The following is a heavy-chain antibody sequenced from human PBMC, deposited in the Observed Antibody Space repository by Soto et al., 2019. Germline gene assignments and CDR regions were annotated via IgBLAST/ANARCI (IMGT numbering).Heavy chain of an antibody. CDR2: ISSDSRTI. D-gene: IGHD3-3*01. J-gene: IGHJ6*02. V-gene: IGHV3-48*02. CDR3: ARIKLVEWFFMNEDVYDMDV. Sequence: GGSLRLSCVASGFSLGDYAVNWVRQAPGKGLEWVSFISSDSRTIYYADSVEGRFTVSRDNARNSVSLQMDSLRDEDAAVYYCARIKLVEWFFMNEDVYDMDVWGQGTPVTVSS. CDR1: GFSLGDYA.